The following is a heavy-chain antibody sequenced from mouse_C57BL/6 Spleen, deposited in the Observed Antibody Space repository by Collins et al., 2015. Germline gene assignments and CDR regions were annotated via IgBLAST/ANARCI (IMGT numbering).Heavy chain of an antibody. V-gene: IGHV1-26*01. CDR1: GYTFTDYY. CDR3: ARMITTSYWYFDV. CDR2: INPNNGGT. D-gene: IGHD2-4*01. J-gene: IGHJ1*03. Sequence: EVQLQQSGPELVKPGASVKISCKASGYTFTDYYMNWVKQSHGKSLEWIGDINPNNGGTSYNQKFKGKATLTVDKSSSTAYMELRSLTSEDSAVYYCARMITTSYWYFDVWGTGTTVTVSS.